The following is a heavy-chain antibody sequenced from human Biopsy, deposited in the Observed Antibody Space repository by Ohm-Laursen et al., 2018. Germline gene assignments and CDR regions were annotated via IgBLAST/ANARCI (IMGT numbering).Heavy chain of an antibody. CDR2: ISSNGST. J-gene: IGHJ4*02. D-gene: IGHD4-17*01. Sequence: SLRLSCAASGFTFSKYEMNWVRQAPGKGLVWVSCISSNGSTTYADSVKGRFTISRDNAKNTAYLQMNSLRADDTALYYCATDHYGSINYWGQGTLVTVSS. CDR1: GFTFSKYE. CDR3: ATDHYGSINY. V-gene: IGHV3-74*01.